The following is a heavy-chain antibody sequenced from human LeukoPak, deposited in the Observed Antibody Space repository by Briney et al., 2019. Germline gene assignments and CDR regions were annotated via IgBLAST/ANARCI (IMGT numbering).Heavy chain of an antibody. V-gene: IGHV3-30*02. CDR2: IRYDGSNK. CDR3: AKSGSGVITFGGDYYYYYYMDV. D-gene: IGHD3-16*01. J-gene: IGHJ6*03. Sequence: PGGSLRLSCAASGFTFSSYGMHWVRQAPGKGLEWVAFIRYDGSNKYYADSVKGRFTISRDNSKNTLYLQMNSLRAEDTAVYYCAKSGSGVITFGGDYYYYYYMDVWGKGTTVTVSS. CDR1: GFTFSSYG.